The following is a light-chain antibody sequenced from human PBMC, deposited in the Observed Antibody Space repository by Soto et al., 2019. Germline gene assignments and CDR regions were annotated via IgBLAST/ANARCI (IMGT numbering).Light chain of an antibody. Sequence: AIRMTQSPSSFSASTGDRVTITCRASQDISNSLAWYQQKPGKAPNLLLYSASTLQSGVPSRFSGSGSGTDFTLTISGLQSEDFATYYCQQRSNWHFTFGPGTKVDIK. CDR3: QQRSNWHFT. CDR1: QDISNS. V-gene: IGKV1-8*01. CDR2: SAS. J-gene: IGKJ3*01.